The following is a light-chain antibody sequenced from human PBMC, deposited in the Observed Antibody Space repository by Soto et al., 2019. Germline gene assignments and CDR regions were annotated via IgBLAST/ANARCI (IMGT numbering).Light chain of an antibody. CDR3: QQSNVWPPIT. CDR2: DST. CDR1: QSIHTS. Sequence: VLTPSPATLSLSPVERATLSCRASQSIHTSLAWYQQKPGQPPRLVVYDSTLRANGVPDRFGGSRSGTEFTLTINNLEPEDFAVYYCQQSNVWPPITCGQGRRLAIK. V-gene: IGKV3-11*01. J-gene: IGKJ5*01.